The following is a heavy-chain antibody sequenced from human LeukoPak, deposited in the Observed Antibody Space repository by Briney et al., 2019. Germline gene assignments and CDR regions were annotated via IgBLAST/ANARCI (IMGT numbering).Heavy chain of an antibody. CDR2: IWYDGSNK. CDR1: GFTFSSYG. J-gene: IGHJ4*02. D-gene: IGHD3-3*01. V-gene: IGHV3-33*01. Sequence: GGSLRLSCAASGFTFSSYGMHWVRQAPGKGLEWAAVIWYDGSNKYYADSVKGRFTISRDDSKNTLYLQMNSLRAEDTAVYYCARGEYYDFWSGYSHWGQGTLVTVSS. CDR3: ARGEYYDFWSGYSH.